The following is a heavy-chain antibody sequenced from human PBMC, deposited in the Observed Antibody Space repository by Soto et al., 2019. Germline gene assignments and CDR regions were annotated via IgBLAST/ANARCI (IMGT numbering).Heavy chain of an antibody. J-gene: IGHJ6*02. CDR1: GYTFTSHA. CDR3: ARELTSPPPTMVRPYYYYGMDV. Sequence: ASVKVSCKASGYTFTSHAMHWVRQAPGQRLEWMGWINAGNGNTKYSQKFQGRVTITRVTSASTAYMELSSLRSEDTAVYYCARELTSPPPTMVRPYYYYGMDVWGQGTTVTVS. V-gene: IGHV1-3*01. D-gene: IGHD3-10*01. CDR2: INAGNGNT.